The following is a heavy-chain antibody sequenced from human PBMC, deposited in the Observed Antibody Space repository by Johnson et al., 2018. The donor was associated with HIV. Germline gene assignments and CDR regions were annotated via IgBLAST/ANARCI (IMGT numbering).Heavy chain of an antibody. Sequence: VLLVESGGGVVQPGRSPRLACAASGFTFSSNYMSWVRQAPGKGLEWVSVIYSGGSTYYADSVKGRFTISRDNSKNTLYLQMNSLRAEDTAVYYCRVVTGAFDIGGQGTMVTVSS. J-gene: IGHJ3*02. V-gene: IGHV3-66*01. D-gene: IGHD4-23*01. CDR3: RVVTGAFDI. CDR1: GFTFSSNY. CDR2: IYSGGST.